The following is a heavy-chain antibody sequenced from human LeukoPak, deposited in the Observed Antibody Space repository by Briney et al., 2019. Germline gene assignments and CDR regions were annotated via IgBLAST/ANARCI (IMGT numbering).Heavy chain of an antibody. V-gene: IGHV3-21*01. CDR3: AREKYDTLTGYSPYFFDY. J-gene: IGHJ4*02. CDR1: GFTFSSYS. Sequence: PGGSLRLSCAASGFTFSSYSMNWVRQAPGKGLEWVSSTSSSSSYKYYADSVKGRFTISRDNAKNSLYLQMNSLGAEDTAVYYCAREKYDTLTGYSPYFFDYWGQGTLVTVSS. D-gene: IGHD3-9*01. CDR2: TSSSSSYK.